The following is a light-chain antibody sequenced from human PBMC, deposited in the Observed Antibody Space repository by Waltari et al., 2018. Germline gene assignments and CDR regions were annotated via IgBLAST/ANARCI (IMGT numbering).Light chain of an antibody. CDR3: CAYAGSYTFDVV. Sequence: QSALTQPRSVSGSPGQSVTISCTGTSSDVGGYNYVSWYQQHPGKAPKLMIYDVSKRPSGVPALFSGCNAGITASLTISGLQAEDEADYYCCAYAGSYTFDVVLGGGTKLAVL. CDR1: SSDVGGYNY. V-gene: IGLV2-11*01. CDR2: DVS. J-gene: IGLJ2*01.